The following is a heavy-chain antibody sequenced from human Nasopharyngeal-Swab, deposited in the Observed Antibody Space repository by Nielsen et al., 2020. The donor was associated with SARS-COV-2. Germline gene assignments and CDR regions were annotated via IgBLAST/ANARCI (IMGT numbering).Heavy chain of an antibody. CDR1: GGSFSGYY. Sequence: SETLSLTCAVYGGSFSGYYWSWIRQPPGKGLEWIGEINHSGSTNYNPSLKSRVTISVDTSKNQFSLKLSSVTAADTAVYYCARGTLGLELRIWGQGTLVTVSS. D-gene: IGHD1-7*01. CDR3: ARGTLGLELRI. V-gene: IGHV4-34*01. J-gene: IGHJ4*02. CDR2: INHSGST.